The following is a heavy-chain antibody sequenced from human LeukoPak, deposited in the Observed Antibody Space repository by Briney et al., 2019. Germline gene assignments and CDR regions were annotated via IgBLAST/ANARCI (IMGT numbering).Heavy chain of an antibody. J-gene: IGHJ4*02. CDR3: AKDLSSFYYFDY. V-gene: IGHV3-23*01. Sequence: PGGSLRLSCAASGFTFSSNAMSWVRQAPGKGLEWVSTISGGGGHTYYADSVKGRFTISRDNSKNTLYLEMNRLRAEDTAIYHCAKDLSSFYYFDYWGQGTLVTVSS. CDR1: GFTFSSNA. D-gene: IGHD5/OR15-5a*01. CDR2: ISGGGGHT.